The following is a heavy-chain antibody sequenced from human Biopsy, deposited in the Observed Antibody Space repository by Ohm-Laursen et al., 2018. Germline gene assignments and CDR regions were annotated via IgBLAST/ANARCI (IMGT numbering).Heavy chain of an antibody. Sequence: SETLSLTCTVSGGSIRRDYWSWIRQTPGKGLEWIGYIHYSGSTNYNPSLKSRVTISVDTSKNQFSLRLNSVTAADTAVYYCARATNSTGWPYYYFYGMDVWGQGTTVTVSS. CDR2: IHYSGST. CDR1: GGSIRRDY. CDR3: ARATNSTGWPYYYFYGMDV. D-gene: IGHD2/OR15-2a*01. V-gene: IGHV4-59*01. J-gene: IGHJ6*02.